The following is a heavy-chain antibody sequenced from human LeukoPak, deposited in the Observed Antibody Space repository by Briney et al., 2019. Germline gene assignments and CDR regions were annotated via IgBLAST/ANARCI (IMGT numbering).Heavy chain of an antibody. V-gene: IGHV3-7*03. J-gene: IGHJ4*02. CDR3: ARVSGYDWESFYDY. Sequence: GGSLRLSCAASGFTFSSYWMSWVRQAPGKGLEWVANIKQDGSEKYYVDSVKGRFTISRGNAKNSLYLQMNSLRAEDTAVYYCARVSGYDWESFYDYWGQGTLVTVSS. D-gene: IGHD5-12*01. CDR2: IKQDGSEK. CDR1: GFTFSSYW.